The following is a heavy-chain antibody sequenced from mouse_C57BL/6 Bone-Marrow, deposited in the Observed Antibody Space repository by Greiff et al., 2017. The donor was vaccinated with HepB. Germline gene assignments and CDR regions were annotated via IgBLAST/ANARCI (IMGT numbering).Heavy chain of an antibody. CDR2: INYDGSST. V-gene: IGHV5-16*01. CDR1: GFTFSDYY. J-gene: IGHJ3*01. Sequence: DVKLVESEGGLVQPGSSMKLSCTASGFTFSDYYMAWVRQVPEKGLEWVANINYDGSSTYYLDSLKSRFIISRDNAKNILYLQMSSLKSEDTATYYCARDQGDYWGQGTLVTVSA. CDR3: ARDQGDY. D-gene: IGHD2-13*01.